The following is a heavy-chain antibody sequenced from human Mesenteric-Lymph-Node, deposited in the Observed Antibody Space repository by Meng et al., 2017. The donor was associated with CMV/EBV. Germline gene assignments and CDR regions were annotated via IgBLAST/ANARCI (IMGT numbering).Heavy chain of an antibody. V-gene: IGHV4-59*01. Sequence: PETLSLTCTVSGDSISRYYWTWIRQPPGKGLEWIGNIHYSGSTNYNPSLKSRVTISVDTSKTHFSLKLHSVTAADTAVYYCARDPTTYYYYGLDVWGQGTTVTVSS. CDR3: ARDPTTYYYYGLDV. CDR2: IHYSGST. D-gene: IGHD1-14*01. J-gene: IGHJ6*02. CDR1: GDSISRYY.